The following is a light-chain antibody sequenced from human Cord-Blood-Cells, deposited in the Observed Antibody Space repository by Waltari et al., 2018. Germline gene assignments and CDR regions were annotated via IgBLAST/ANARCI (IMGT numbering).Light chain of an antibody. Sequence: QSALTQPASVSGSPGQSITISCTGTSSDVGGYNYVSWYQQHPGKAPKLMMYDVSKRPSGVSNRFSGSKSGNTASLTISGLQAEDEADYYCSSYTSSSTLVFGTGTKVTVL. V-gene: IGLV2-14*01. CDR3: SSYTSSSTLV. CDR2: DVS. CDR1: SSDVGGYNY. J-gene: IGLJ1*01.